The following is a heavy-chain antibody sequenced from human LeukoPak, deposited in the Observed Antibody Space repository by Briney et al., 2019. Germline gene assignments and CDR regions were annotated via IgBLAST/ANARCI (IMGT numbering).Heavy chain of an antibody. J-gene: IGHJ4*02. CDR2: ISGSGGST. CDR1: GFIFSSYG. D-gene: IGHD3-10*01. CDR3: ARTPREPTGDYYGSGSYFGY. V-gene: IGHV3-23*01. Sequence: PGGSLRLSCAASGFIFSSYGMSWVRQAPGKGLEWVSAISGSGGSTYYADSVKGRFTISRDNSKNTLYLQMNSLRAEDTAVYYCARTPREPTGDYYGSGSYFGYWGQGTLVTVSS.